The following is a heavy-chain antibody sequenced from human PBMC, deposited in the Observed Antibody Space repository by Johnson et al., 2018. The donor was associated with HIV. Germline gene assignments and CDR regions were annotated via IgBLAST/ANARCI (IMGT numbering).Heavy chain of an antibody. CDR1: GFTFDDYA. D-gene: IGHD2-8*01. CDR3: ARSVNAGRPFDI. Sequence: VQLVESGGGVVQPGRSLRLSCAASGFTFDDYAMHWVRQAPGKGLEWVSGISWNSGSIGYADSVKGRFTVSRDNAKNSFYLQMNSLRAEDTAVYYCARSVNAGRPFDIWGQGTMVTVSS. CDR2: ISWNSGSI. J-gene: IGHJ3*02. V-gene: IGHV3-9*01.